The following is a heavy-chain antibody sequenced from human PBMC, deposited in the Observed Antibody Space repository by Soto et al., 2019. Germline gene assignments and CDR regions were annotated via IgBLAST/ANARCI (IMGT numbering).Heavy chain of an antibody. Sequence: SETLSLTCTVSGGSISSYYWSWIRQPPGKGLEWIGYIYYSGSTNYNPSLKSRVTISVDTSKNQFSLKLSSVTAADTAVYYCARWGYGSGSYFGWFDPWGQGTLVTVSS. J-gene: IGHJ5*02. V-gene: IGHV4-59*01. CDR2: IYYSGST. CDR1: GGSISSYY. D-gene: IGHD3-10*01. CDR3: ARWGYGSGSYFGWFDP.